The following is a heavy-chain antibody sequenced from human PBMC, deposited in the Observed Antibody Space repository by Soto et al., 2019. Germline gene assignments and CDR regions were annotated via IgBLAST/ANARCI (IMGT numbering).Heavy chain of an antibody. Sequence: GGSLRLSCAASGFTFGDYTMHWVRQAPGKGLEWVSLISWDGGSTYYADSVKGRFTISRDNSKNSLYLQMNRLRTEDTALYYCASGPAYDFWSGYAYWGQGTLVTVSS. CDR2: ISWDGGST. CDR1: GFTFGDYT. D-gene: IGHD3-3*01. CDR3: ASGPAYDFWSGYAY. J-gene: IGHJ4*02. V-gene: IGHV3-43*01.